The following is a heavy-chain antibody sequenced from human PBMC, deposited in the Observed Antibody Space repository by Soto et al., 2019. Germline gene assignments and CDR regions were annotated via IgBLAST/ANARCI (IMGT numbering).Heavy chain of an antibody. CDR1: GFTFSNYA. CDR2: ISGNSGST. V-gene: IGHV3-23*01. D-gene: IGHD1-1*01. Sequence: GGSLRLSCAASGFTFSNYAMSWVRQTPGGGLEWISGISGNSGSTDYADSVKGRFSISRDNPQNTLYLQMNSLRAEDTAVYYCAKGSAETKIQRWLRPDYWGQGTLVTVSS. CDR3: AKGSAETKIQRWLRPDY. J-gene: IGHJ4*02.